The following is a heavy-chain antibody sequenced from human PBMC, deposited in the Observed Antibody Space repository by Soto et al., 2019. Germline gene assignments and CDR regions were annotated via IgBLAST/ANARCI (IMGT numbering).Heavy chain of an antibody. Sequence: PGGSLRLSGAASGFAFIIFPMTCVHPSPGKGLEWVSAITASGGGTDYTDSVKGRFIISRDNSRNTLYLQMNSLRADDAAIYYCVKEFEYTTKLLFWGQGNLVTVSS. CDR2: ITASGGGT. CDR1: GFAFIIFP. CDR3: VKEFEYTTKLLF. D-gene: IGHD1-26*01. J-gene: IGHJ4*02. V-gene: IGHV3-23*01.